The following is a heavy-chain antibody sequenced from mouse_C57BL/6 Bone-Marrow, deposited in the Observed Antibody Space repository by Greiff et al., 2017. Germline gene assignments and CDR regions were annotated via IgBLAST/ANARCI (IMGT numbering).Heavy chain of an antibody. Sequence: QVQLQQSDAELVKPGASVKISCKVSGYTFTDHTIHWMKQRPEQGLEWIGYIYPRDGSTKYNEKFKGKATLTADKASSTANMQLNSLTSEDSAVYFCARLNYGSSYAMDYWGQGTSVTVSS. CDR2: IYPRDGST. D-gene: IGHD1-1*01. V-gene: IGHV1-78*01. J-gene: IGHJ4*01. CDR3: ARLNYGSSYAMDY. CDR1: GYTFTDHT.